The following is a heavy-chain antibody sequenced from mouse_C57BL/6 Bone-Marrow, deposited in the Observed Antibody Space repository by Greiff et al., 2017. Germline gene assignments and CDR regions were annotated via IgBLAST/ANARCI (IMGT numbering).Heavy chain of an antibody. CDR3: ASTFYFDY. CDR1: GFTFSSYA. CDR2: ISDGGSYT. J-gene: IGHJ2*01. Sequence: EVQVVESGGGLVKPGGSLKLSCAASGFTFSSYAMSWVRQTPEKRLEWVATISDGGSYTYYPDNVKGRVTISRDNAKNNLYLQMSHLKSEDTAMYYCASTFYFDYWGQGTTLTVAS. V-gene: IGHV5-4*01.